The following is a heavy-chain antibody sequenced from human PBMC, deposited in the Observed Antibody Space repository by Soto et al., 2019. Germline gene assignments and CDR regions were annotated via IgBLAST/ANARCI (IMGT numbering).Heavy chain of an antibody. J-gene: IGHJ4*02. D-gene: IGHD5-18*01. CDR2: IIPILGTT. CDR1: RDTFDSYA. V-gene: IGHV1-69*01. Sequence: QGQLLQSGAEVRTPGSSVKVSCKTSRDTFDSYAITWVRQAPGQGLEWMGGIIPILGTTKYAQKFQGRVTMTADESTNTAHMELSSLRFEDRAMYYCAAGGRDGYIRWGQGTQVTVSS. CDR3: AAGGRDGYIR.